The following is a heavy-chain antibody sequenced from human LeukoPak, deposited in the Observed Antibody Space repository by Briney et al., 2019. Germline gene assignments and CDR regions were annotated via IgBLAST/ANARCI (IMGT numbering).Heavy chain of an antibody. CDR2: IRYDGIKK. J-gene: IGHJ4*02. CDR1: RFTFSSYG. V-gene: IGHV3-30*02. Sequence: GGSLRLSCAASRFTFSSYGMHWVRQAPGKGLEWVAFIRYDGIKKYYADSVKGRFTISRDNSKNTLYLQMNSLRAEDTAVYYCARASLILKGPQKLYYFDYWGQGTLVTVSS. D-gene: IGHD3/OR15-3a*01. CDR3: ARASLILKGPQKLYYFDY.